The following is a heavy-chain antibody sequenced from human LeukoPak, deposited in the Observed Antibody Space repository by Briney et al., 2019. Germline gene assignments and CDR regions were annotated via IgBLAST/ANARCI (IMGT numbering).Heavy chain of an antibody. D-gene: IGHD3-22*01. Sequence: ASVKVSCKASGYTFTGYYMHWVRQAPGQGLEWMGWINPNSGGTNYAQKFQGRVTMTRDTSISTAYMELSRLRSDDTDVYYCARGRGHYDSSGYYYEGDAFDIWGQGTMVTVSS. CDR1: GYTFTGYY. CDR2: INPNSGGT. CDR3: ARGRGHYDSSGYYYEGDAFDI. V-gene: IGHV1-2*02. J-gene: IGHJ3*02.